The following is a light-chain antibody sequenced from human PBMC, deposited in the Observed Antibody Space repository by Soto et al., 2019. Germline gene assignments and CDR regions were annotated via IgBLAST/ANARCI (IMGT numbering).Light chain of an antibody. CDR3: QQRDSWPLT. J-gene: IGKJ4*01. Sequence: EIVLTQSPVTLSLSPGERATLSCGASQSVSSYLAWYQQKPGQAPRLLIYDASNRATGIPARFTGSGSGTDFTLTIRSLEPEDFAIYYCQQRDSWPLTVGGGTKVDSK. V-gene: IGKV3-11*01. CDR1: QSVSSY. CDR2: DAS.